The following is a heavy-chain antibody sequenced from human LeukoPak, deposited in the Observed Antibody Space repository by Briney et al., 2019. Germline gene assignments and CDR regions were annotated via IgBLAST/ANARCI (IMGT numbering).Heavy chain of an antibody. J-gene: IGHJ4*02. CDR1: GGTFSSYA. V-gene: IGHV1-69*05. D-gene: IGHD2-2*01. CDR3: ASLPSRNWEEKIGYCSSTSCLQTT. CDR2: IIPIFGTA. Sequence: SVKVSCKASGGTFSSYAISWVRQAPGQGLEWMGGIIPIFGTANYAQKFQGRVTITTDESTSTAYMELSSLRSEDTAVYYCASLPSRNWEEKIGYCSSTSCLQTTWGQGTLVTVSS.